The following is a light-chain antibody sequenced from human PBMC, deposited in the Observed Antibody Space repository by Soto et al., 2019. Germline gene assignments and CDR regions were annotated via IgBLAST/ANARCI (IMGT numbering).Light chain of an antibody. V-gene: IGLV2-14*01. CDR1: SSDVGGYNY. CDR3: SSYTSSSTLWV. Sequence: QSALTQPASVSGSPGQSITISCTGTSSDVGGYNYVSWYQQHPGIAPKLMIYEVSNRPSGVSNRFSGSKSGNTASLTISGLQAEDEADYYCSSYTSSSTLWVFGTGTKVTVL. CDR2: EVS. J-gene: IGLJ1*01.